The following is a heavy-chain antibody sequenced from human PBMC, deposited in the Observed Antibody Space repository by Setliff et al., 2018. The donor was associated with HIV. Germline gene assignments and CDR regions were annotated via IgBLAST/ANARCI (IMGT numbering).Heavy chain of an antibody. D-gene: IGHD6-19*01. Sequence: PSETLSLTCTVSGDSASNSRYYWAWIRQPPGKGLEYIGSIHYDEKTYYNPSLKSRVTVSLDMSKNQFSLKLTSVTAADTAVYYCGRQAWDHQSSGYFVDYWGQGTLVTVSS. CDR2: IHYDEKT. J-gene: IGHJ4*02. CDR1: GDSASNSRYY. V-gene: IGHV4-39*01. CDR3: GRQAWDHQSSGYFVDY.